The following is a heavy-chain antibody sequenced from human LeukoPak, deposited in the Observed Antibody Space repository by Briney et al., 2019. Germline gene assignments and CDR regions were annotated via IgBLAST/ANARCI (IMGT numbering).Heavy chain of an antibody. Sequence: SETLSLTCNVSAGSISSYYWSWIRQPAGNGLEWIRRMHSSGRTTYNPSIKSRVTMSLDTSRNQFSWTVDSVTVADTAMYSCAREAVHYGSGSHDYWGHGTLVAVSS. D-gene: IGHD3-10*01. CDR2: MHSSGRT. V-gene: IGHV4-4*07. J-gene: IGHJ4*01. CDR1: AGSISSYY. CDR3: AREAVHYGSGSHDY.